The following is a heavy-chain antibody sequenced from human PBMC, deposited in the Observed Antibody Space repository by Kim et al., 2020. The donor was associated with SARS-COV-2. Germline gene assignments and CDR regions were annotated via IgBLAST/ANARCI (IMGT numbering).Heavy chain of an antibody. V-gene: IGHV1-18*01. CDR3: ARDRDYRFDL. Sequence: TKYAQKFQDRVTLTKDISTSTAYMELRSLISDDTAVYFCARDRDYRFDLWGQGTLVTVSS. J-gene: IGHJ4*02. CDR2: T. D-gene: IGHD3-16*02.